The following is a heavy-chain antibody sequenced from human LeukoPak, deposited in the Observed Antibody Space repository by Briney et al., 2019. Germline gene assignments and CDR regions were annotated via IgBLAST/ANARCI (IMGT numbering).Heavy chain of an antibody. J-gene: IGHJ3*01. CDR1: GFTFSSYE. V-gene: IGHV3-23*01. CDR2: ISNSGTTT. Sequence: GGSLRLSCAASGFTFSSYEMIWVRQVPGKGPEWVSTISNSGTTTYYEDSVKGRFTIARDNLKNTLYLQMDGLRAEDTALYYCAKMRGKDGVRDSFDVWGQGTMVTVSS. CDR3: AKMRGKDGVRDSFDV.